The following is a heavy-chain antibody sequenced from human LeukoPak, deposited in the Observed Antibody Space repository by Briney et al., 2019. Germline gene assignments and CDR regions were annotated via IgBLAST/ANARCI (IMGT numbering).Heavy chain of an antibody. CDR2: VSGSSGST. Sequence: TGGSLRLSCAASGFTFSSYAMNWVRQAPGKGLERVSAVSGSSGSTNYADSVKGRFSISRDNSKNTLYLQMNSLRAEDTAVYYCAKQLGYCSDGSCYFPYWGQGTLVTVSS. J-gene: IGHJ4*02. D-gene: IGHD2-15*01. CDR3: AKQLGYCSDGSCYFPY. CDR1: GFTFSSYA. V-gene: IGHV3-23*01.